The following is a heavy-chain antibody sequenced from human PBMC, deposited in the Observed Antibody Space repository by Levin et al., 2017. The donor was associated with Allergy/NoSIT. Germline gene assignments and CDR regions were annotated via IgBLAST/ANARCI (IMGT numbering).Heavy chain of an antibody. CDR1: GFTFSTYS. CDR2: ISTGSSYI. J-gene: IGHJ4*02. Sequence: SGGSLRLSCAASGFTFSTYSMNWVRQAPGKGLEWVSSISTGSSYIYYADSVKGRFTISRDNAKNSLYLQMNSLRAEDTAVYYCARGVYGSGTYYADYWGQGTLVTVSP. CDR3: ARGVYGSGTYYADY. V-gene: IGHV3-21*01. D-gene: IGHD3-10*01.